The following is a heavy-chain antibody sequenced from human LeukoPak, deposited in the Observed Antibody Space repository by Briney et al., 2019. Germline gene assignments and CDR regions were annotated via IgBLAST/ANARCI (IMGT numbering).Heavy chain of an antibody. CDR2: IRYDGSHE. CDR3: AKPSGSGVDY. V-gene: IGHV3-30*02. D-gene: IGHD1-26*01. Sequence: GGSLRLSRGASGFTFSTHDMHWVRQTPGKGLEWGTFIRYDGSHEYYADSVKGRFTISRDNSKNTLYLQMNSVRSEDTSLYYCAKPSGSGVDYWGQGTRVTVSS. CDR1: GFTFSTHD. J-gene: IGHJ4*01.